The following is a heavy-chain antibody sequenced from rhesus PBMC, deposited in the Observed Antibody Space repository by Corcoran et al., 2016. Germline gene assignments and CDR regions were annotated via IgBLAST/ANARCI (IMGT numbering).Heavy chain of an antibody. Sequence: QVQLQESGPGLVKPSETLSLTCAVSGYSISSGYGWGLIRQPPGKGLEWIGQIYGGSGSTYNNPSLKSRVTVSKDTSNNQFSLNLSSVTAADTAVYYCARVDLNWYFDLWGPGTPITISS. J-gene: IGHJ2*01. D-gene: IGHD5-12*01. CDR2: IYGGSGST. CDR3: ARVDLNWYFDL. CDR1: GYSISSGYG. V-gene: IGHV4-127*01.